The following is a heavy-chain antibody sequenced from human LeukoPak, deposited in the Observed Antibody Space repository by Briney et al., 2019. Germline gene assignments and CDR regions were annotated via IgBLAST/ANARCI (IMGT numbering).Heavy chain of an antibody. CDR1: GYTFTSYY. CDR2: INPSGGST. CDR3: AAGTYYYDSSGYYAHGY. J-gene: IGHJ4*02. D-gene: IGHD3-22*01. V-gene: IGHV1-46*01. Sequence: ASVKVSCKASGYTFTSYYMHWVRQAPGQGLEWMGIINPSGGSTSYAQKFQGRVTMTRDTSTSTVYMQLSSQRSEDTAVYYCAAGTYYYDSSGYYAHGYWGQGTLVTVSS.